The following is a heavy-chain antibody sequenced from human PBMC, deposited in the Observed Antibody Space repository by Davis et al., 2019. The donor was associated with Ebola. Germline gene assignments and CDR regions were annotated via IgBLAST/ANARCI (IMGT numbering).Heavy chain of an antibody. V-gene: IGHV4-59*12. CDR1: GGSISSYY. CDR3: ARVNLSQIWFDP. CDR2: IYYSGST. J-gene: IGHJ5*02. Sequence: PSETLSLTCTVSGGSISSYYWSWIRQPPGKGLEWIGYIYYSGSTNYNPSLKSRVTISVDTSKNQFSLKLSSVTAADTAVYYCARVNLSQIWFDPWGQGTLVTVSS.